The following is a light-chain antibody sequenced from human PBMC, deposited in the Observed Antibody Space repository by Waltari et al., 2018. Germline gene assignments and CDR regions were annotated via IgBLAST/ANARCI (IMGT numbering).Light chain of an antibody. Sequence: DIVMTQSPGSLAVSLGVRATSNCRSSRSIFYSSRDKDYLAWYQQRPGQPPRLIISWATTRESGVPDRFIGSGSETDFTLTITSLQAEDVAVYYCQQYLRTPPTFGQGTKVEI. CDR3: QQYLRTPPT. J-gene: IGKJ1*01. V-gene: IGKV4-1*01. CDR2: WAT. CDR1: RSIFYSSRDKDY.